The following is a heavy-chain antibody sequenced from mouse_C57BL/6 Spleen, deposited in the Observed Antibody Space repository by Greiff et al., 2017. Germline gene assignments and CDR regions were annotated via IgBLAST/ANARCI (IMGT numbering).Heavy chain of an antibody. V-gene: IGHV6-6*01. CDR3: TRSSYWYFDV. CDR2: IRNKANNHAT. CDR1: GFTFSDAW. D-gene: IGHD1-1*01. J-gene: IGHJ1*03. Sequence: EVQGVESGGGLVQPGGSMKFSCAASGFTFSDAWMDWVRQSPEKGLEWVAEIRNKANNHATYYAESVKGRFTISRDDSKSSVYLLINSLSAEYTGIYYCTRSSYWYFDVWGTGTTVTVSS.